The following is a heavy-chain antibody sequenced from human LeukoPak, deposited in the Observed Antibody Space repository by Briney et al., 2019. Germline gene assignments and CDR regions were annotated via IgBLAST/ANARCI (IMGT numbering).Heavy chain of an antibody. CDR3: ARDLWDYYDSSGYPDAFDI. Sequence: PGGSLRPSCAASGFTFSSYSMNWARQAPGKGLEWVSYISSSNSTIYYADSVEGRFTISRDNAKNSLYLQMNSLRDEETAVYYCARDLWDYYDSSGYPDAFDIWGQGTMVTVSS. J-gene: IGHJ3*02. CDR2: ISSSNSTI. D-gene: IGHD3-22*01. CDR1: GFTFSSYS. V-gene: IGHV3-48*02.